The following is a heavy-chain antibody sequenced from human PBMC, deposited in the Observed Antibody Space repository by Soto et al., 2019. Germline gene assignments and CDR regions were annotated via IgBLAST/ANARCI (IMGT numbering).Heavy chain of an antibody. D-gene: IGHD1-20*01. J-gene: IGHJ5*02. CDR3: AGHEITYNWSFGWFEP. CDR1: GDSIVSSSYY. V-gene: IGHV4-39*01. Sequence: SETLSLTCTVSGDSIVSSSYYWGWIRQPPGKGLEWIGSIYYIGSAFYSSPLKSRLTISIETSKNQFSLRLSSVTAADTAVYYCAGHEITYNWSFGWFEPWSRRTHVPVSS. CDR2: IYYIGSA.